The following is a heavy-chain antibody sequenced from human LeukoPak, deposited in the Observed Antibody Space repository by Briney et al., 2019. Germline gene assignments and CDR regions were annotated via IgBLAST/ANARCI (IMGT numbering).Heavy chain of an antibody. D-gene: IGHD5-12*01. V-gene: IGHV3-7*01. CDR1: GITFSKYL. CDR2: MKHDGNEK. CDR3: ARDLGHSGYDLYDY. Sequence: GGSLRLSCVDSGITFSKYLMNWVRQAPGKGLEWVANMKHDGNEKHYVDSVEGRFTISRDNAKSSLYLQTNNLRAEDTAVYYCARDLGHSGYDLYDYWGQGTLVTVSS. J-gene: IGHJ4*02.